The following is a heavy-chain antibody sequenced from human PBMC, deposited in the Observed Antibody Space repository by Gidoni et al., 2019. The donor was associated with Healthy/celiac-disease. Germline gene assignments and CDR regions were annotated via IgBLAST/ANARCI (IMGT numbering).Heavy chain of an antibody. V-gene: IGHV3-9*01. CDR2: ISWNSCSI. J-gene: IGHJ6*02. D-gene: IGHD2-2*01. Sequence: EVQLVESGGGLVQPGRSLRLSCAASGFTFDDYDMQWARQATGKGLEWVSCISWNSCSIGYADSVKCRFTISRDNAKNSLYLQMNSRRSEDTALYYCAKDIYQLLLRSSSWPPHRSGMDVWGQGTTVTVSS. CDR3: AKDIYQLLLRSSSWPPHRSGMDV. CDR1: GFTFDDYD.